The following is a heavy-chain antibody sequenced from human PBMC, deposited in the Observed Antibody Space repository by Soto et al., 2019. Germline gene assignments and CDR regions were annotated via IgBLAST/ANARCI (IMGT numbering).Heavy chain of an antibody. CDR1: GYTFTSYG. J-gene: IGHJ5*02. V-gene: IGHV1-18*01. CDR3: ARTRDCSGGSCYSRWFDP. CDR2: ISAYNGNT. D-gene: IGHD2-15*01. Sequence: QVQLVQSGAEVKKPGASVKVSCKASGYTFTSYGISWVRQAPGQGLEWMGWISAYNGNTNYAQKLQGRVTMTTDTSTRTAYMELRSLRSDDTAVYYCARTRDCSGGSCYSRWFDPWGQGTLVTVSS.